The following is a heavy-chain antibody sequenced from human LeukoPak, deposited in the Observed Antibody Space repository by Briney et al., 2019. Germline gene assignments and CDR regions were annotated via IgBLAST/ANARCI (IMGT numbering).Heavy chain of an antibody. V-gene: IGHV3-30*02. CDR2: IRYDGSNK. Sequence: GGSLRLSCAASGFTFSSYGMHWVRQAPGKGLEGVAFIRYDGSNKYNADSVKGRFTMSRDNSKSTLYMQMNSLRAEDTAVYYCAKDLGIAAAAPDYWGQGTLVTVSS. CDR3: AKDLGIAAAAPDY. CDR1: GFTFSSYG. J-gene: IGHJ4*02. D-gene: IGHD6-13*01.